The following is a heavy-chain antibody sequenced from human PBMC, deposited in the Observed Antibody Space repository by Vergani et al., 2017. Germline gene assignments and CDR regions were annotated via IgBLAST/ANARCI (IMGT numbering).Heavy chain of an antibody. D-gene: IGHD6-25*01. J-gene: IGHJ3*02. CDR2: IIPIFGTA. Sequence: QVQLVQSGAEVKKPGSSVKVSCKASGGTFSSYAISWVRQAPGQGLEWMGGIIPIFGTANYAQKFQGRVTITADESTSTAYMELSSLRSDDTAVYYCARGAATRPTDAFDIWGQGTMVTVSS. CDR1: GGTFSSYA. CDR3: ARGAATRPTDAFDI. V-gene: IGHV1-69*01.